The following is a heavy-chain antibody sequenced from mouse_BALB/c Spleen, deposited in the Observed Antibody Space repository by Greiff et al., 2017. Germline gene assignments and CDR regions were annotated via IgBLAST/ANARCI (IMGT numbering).Heavy chain of an antibody. D-gene: IGHD2-14*01. V-gene: IGHV1-5*01. CDR3: TRYRYGAGYFDY. J-gene: IGHJ2*01. Sequence: EVQLQQSGTVLARPGASVKMSCKASGSSFTGYWMHWVNQRPGQGLEWIGAIYPGNSDTSYNQKFKGKAKLSADTSASTAYMELSSLTNEDSAVYYCTRYRYGAGYFDYWGQGTTLTVSS. CDR2: IYPGNSDT. CDR1: GSSFTGYW.